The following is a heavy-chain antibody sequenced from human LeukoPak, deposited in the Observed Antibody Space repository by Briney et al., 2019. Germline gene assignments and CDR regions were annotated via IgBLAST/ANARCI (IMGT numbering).Heavy chain of an antibody. CDR1: GFTFSDYY. Sequence: PGGSLRLSCAASGFTFSDYYMSWIRQAPGKGLEWVGFIRSKGYGGTTDYAASVKGRFTISRDDSKSIAYLQMNSLKTEDTAVYYCARGRYSFGFGFFDYWGQGTLVTVSS. V-gene: IGHV3-49*03. J-gene: IGHJ4*02. D-gene: IGHD5-18*01. CDR2: IRSKGYGGTT. CDR3: ARGRYSFGFGFFDY.